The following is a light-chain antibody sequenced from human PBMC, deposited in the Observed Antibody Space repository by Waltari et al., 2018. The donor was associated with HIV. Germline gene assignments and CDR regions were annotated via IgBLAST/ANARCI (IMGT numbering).Light chain of an antibody. V-gene: IGKV4-1*01. CDR2: WAS. CDR1: QSILSNSNKKNY. J-gene: IGKJ1*01. CDR3: QQYYRTPPA. Sequence: DVVMTQSPDALVGSLGERVTLNLKASQSILSNSNKKNYLAWYQQRPGQPPKLLVYWASTRESGVPDRFSGSGSGTDFTLTISNLQAEDAAIYYCQQYYRTPPAFGQGTKVEI.